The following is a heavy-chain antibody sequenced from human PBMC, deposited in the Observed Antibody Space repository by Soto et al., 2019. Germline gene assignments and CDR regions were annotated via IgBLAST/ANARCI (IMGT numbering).Heavy chain of an antibody. CDR3: ARGKEQLVPGYYYYYMDV. Sequence: ASVKVSCKASGYTFTGYYMHWVRQAPGQGLEWMGWINPNSGGTNYAQKFQGWVTMTRDTSISTAYMELSRLRSDDTAVYYCARGKEQLVPGYYYYYMDVWGKGTTVTV. D-gene: IGHD6-6*01. CDR1: GYTFTGYY. J-gene: IGHJ6*03. CDR2: INPNSGGT. V-gene: IGHV1-2*04.